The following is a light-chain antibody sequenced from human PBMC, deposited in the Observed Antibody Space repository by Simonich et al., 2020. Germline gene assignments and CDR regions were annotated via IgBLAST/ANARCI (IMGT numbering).Light chain of an antibody. CDR1: QSVLYSSNNKNY. V-gene: IGKV4-1*01. CDR3: QQYYSTPWT. CDR2: WAS. Sequence: DIVTTQSPDSLAVSLGERATINCKSSQSVLYSSNNKNYLAWYQQKPGQPPKLLIYWASTRESGVPGRFSGSGSGTDFTLTISSLQAEDVAVYYCQQYYSTPWTFGQGTKVEIK. J-gene: IGKJ1*01.